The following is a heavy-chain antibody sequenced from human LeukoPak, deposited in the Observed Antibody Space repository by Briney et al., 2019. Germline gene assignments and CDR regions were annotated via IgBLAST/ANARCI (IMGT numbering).Heavy chain of an antibody. D-gene: IGHD3-10*01. Sequence: GESLKISCKGSGYSFTSYWIGWVRQMPGKGLEWMGIIYPGGSDTRYSPSFQGQVTISADKSISTAYLQWSSLKASDTAMYYCATGVQNYYGSGSYYTPWDYWGQGTLVTVSS. CDR1: GYSFTSYW. CDR2: IYPGGSDT. CDR3: ATGVQNYYGSGSYYTPWDY. J-gene: IGHJ4*02. V-gene: IGHV5-51*01.